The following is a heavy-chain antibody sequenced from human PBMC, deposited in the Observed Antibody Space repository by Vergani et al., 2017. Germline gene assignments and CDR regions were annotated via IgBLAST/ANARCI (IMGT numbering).Heavy chain of an antibody. CDR2: IYTSGST. V-gene: IGHV4-4*07. Sequence: QVQLQESGPGLVKPSETLSLTCTVSGGSISSYYWSWIRQPAGKGLEWIGRIYTSGSTNYNPSLKSRVTMSVDTSKNQFSLKLSSVTAADTAVYYCATSGSYYRRDAFDIWGQGTMVTVSS. CDR1: GGSISSYY. J-gene: IGHJ3*02. CDR3: ATSGSYYRRDAFDI. D-gene: IGHD1-26*01.